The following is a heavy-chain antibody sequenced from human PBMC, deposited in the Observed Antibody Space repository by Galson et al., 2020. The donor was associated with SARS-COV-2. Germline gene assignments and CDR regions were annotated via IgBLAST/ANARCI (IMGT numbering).Heavy chain of an antibody. CDR2: IHPSGGST. V-gene: IGHV1-46*01. J-gene: IGHJ6*02. D-gene: IGHD4-4*01. CDR1: VYTFTSYY. CDR3: ARDPTGATVTTFDYYYGMYV. Sequence: ASVQVSCKASVYTFTSYYMHWVRQPPGQGLEWVGIIHPSGGSTSYAQKLQGRVTLTRHTSTSTLYMELSSLRSEDTAVYYCARDPTGATVTTFDYYYGMYVWGQGTTVTVSS.